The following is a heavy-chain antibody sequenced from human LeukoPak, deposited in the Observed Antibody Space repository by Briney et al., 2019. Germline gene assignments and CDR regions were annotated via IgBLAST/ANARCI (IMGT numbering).Heavy chain of an antibody. CDR1: GFTFSSYG. Sequence: PGGSLRLSCAASGFTFSSYGMHWVRQAPGKGLEWVAFIRCDGSNKYYADSVKGRFTISRDNSKNTLYLQMNSLRAEDTAVYYCAKEGALYGSGIDYWGQGTLVTVSS. CDR3: AKEGALYGSGIDY. V-gene: IGHV3-30*02. J-gene: IGHJ4*02. D-gene: IGHD3-10*01. CDR2: IRCDGSNK.